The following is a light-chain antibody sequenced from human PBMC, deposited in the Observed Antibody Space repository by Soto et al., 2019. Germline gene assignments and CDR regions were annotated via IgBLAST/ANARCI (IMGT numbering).Light chain of an antibody. V-gene: IGKV3-15*01. J-gene: IGKJ1*01. CDR1: QSVSSN. CDR2: GAS. Sequence: EIVMTQSPATLSVSPGERATLSCRASQSVSSNLAWYQQKPGQAPRLLIYGASTRATGIPVRFSGSGSGTEFTLTISSPQSEDFAVYYCQQYNNWLQTFGQGTKVEIK. CDR3: QQYNNWLQT.